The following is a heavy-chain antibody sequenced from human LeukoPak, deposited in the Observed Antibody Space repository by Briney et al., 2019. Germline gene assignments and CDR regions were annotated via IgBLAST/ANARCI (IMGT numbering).Heavy chain of an antibody. D-gene: IGHD6-19*01. Sequence: GASVKVSCKASAYTFTSYAISWVRQAPGQGLEWMGWISASNGNTNYAQKLHGRVTMTTDTSTNTVYMELRSLRSDDTAVYYCASTYSSGWLYYYGMDVWGQGTTVTVSS. CDR3: ASTYSSGWLYYYGMDV. J-gene: IGHJ6*02. V-gene: IGHV1-18*01. CDR2: ISASNGNT. CDR1: AYTFTSYA.